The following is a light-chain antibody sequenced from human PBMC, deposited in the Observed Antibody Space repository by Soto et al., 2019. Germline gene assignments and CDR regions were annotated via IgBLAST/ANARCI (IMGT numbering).Light chain of an antibody. J-gene: IGKJ1*01. CDR3: QQYGSSGT. CDR2: GAS. Sequence: EIVFSQSPVTLSLSPGEIATLPCRASQSVSNNYLAWYQQKPGQAPRLLIYGASNRATGVPDRFSGSGSGTDFTLTISRLEPEDFAVYYCQQYGSSGTFGQGTKVDIK. V-gene: IGKV3-20*01. CDR1: QSVSNNY.